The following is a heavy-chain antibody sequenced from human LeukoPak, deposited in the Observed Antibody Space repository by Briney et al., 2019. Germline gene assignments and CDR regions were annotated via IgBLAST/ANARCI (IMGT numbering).Heavy chain of an antibody. D-gene: IGHD6-13*01. Sequence: GGSLRLSCAASGFTFSSYGMHWVRQAPGKGLEWVAVISYDGSNKYYADSVKGRFTISRDNSKNTLYLQMNSLRAEDTAVYYCARGNSIAAAATGLDYWGQGTLVTVSS. J-gene: IGHJ4*02. CDR3: ARGNSIAAAATGLDY. CDR2: ISYDGSNK. CDR1: GFTFSSYG. V-gene: IGHV3-30*03.